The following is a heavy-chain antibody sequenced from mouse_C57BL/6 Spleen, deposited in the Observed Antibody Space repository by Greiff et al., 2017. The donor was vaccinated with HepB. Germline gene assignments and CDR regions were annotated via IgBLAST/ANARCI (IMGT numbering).Heavy chain of an antibody. V-gene: IGHV1-64*01. Sequence: VQLQQPGAELVKPGASVKLSCKASGYTFTSYWMHWVKQRPGQGLEWIGMIHPNSGSTNYNEKFKSKATLTVDKSSSTAYMQLSSLTSEDSAVYYGARISSGYPWYAMDYWGQGTSVTVSS. J-gene: IGHJ4*01. CDR3: ARISSGYPWYAMDY. CDR1: GYTFTSYW. D-gene: IGHD3-2*02. CDR2: IHPNSGST.